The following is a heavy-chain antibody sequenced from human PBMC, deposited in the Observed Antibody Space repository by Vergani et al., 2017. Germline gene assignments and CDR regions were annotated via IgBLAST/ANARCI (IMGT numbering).Heavy chain of an antibody. V-gene: IGHV5-10-1*03. CDR3: ARFLVVPAAGGYYYFGMDV. D-gene: IGHD2-2*01. CDR2: IDPSDSYT. Sequence: EVQLVQSGAEVKKPGASLRISCTGSGYSFTSYWISWVRQMPXKGQEWMGRIDPSDSYTNYRPSFQGHVTISADKSISTAYLQWSSLKASDTAMYYCARFLVVPAAGGYYYFGMDVWGQGTTVTVSS. J-gene: IGHJ6*02. CDR1: GYSFTSYW.